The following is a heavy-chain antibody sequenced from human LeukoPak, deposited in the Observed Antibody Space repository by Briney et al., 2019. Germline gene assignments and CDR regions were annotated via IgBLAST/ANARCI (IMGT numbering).Heavy chain of an antibody. CDR3: AKVPYSDYGSGRPPFMDV. J-gene: IGHJ6*02. Sequence: GGSLRLSFAATGFTFIDYATNGVRQAPGKGLDGVSLISDSGGSTYYVGSVKGRFTISRDNSKNTLYLQMNSLRAEDTAIHYCAKVPYSDYGSGRPPFMDVWGQGTTVAVSS. V-gene: IGHV3-23*01. CDR2: ISDSGGST. CDR1: GFTFIDYA. D-gene: IGHD3-10*01.